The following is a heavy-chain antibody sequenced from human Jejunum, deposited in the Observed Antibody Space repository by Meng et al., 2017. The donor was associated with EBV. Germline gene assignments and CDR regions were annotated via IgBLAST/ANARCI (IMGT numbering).Heavy chain of an antibody. CDR2: IDHSGRT. CDR1: GGSFSDYY. V-gene: IGHV4-34*01. CDR3: ATFNCTVGTCSFDS. D-gene: IGHD2-8*02. J-gene: IGHJ4*02. Sequence: QVRQGGAGPLGPPETLSLTCAVYGGSFSDYYWSWIRQPPGKGLEWIGEIDHSGRTNYNPSLKSRVTLSLLTSKDHFSLRLSSVTAADTAVYYCATFNCTVGTCSFDSWGQGTLVTVSS.